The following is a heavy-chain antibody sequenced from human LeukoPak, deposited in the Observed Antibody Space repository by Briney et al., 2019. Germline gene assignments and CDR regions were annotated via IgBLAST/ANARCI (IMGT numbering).Heavy chain of an antibody. CDR3: ATERVGVTNWFDP. CDR1: GSTFSSYG. CDR2: ISSSSNYI. Sequence: GGSLRLSCAASGSTFSSYGMHWVRQAPGKGLQWVASISSSSNYIYYADSVKGRFTISRDNAKNSLYLQMNSLRAEDTAVYYCATERVGVTNWFDPWGQGTLVTVAS. D-gene: IGHD3-10*01. J-gene: IGHJ5*02. V-gene: IGHV3-21*01.